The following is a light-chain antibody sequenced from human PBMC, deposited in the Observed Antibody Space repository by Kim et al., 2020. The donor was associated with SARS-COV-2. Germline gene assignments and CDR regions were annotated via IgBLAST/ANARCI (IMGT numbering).Light chain of an antibody. J-gene: IGKJ4*01. V-gene: IGKV3-20*01. Sequence: EIVLTQSPGTLSLSPGERATLSCRASQSVSSNYLAWYQQKPGQAPRLVIYGASSRATGIPDRFSGSGSGTDFTLTISRLEPEDFAVYYCQQYGTSPLTFGGGTKLEI. CDR1: QSVSSNY. CDR3: QQYGTSPLT. CDR2: GAS.